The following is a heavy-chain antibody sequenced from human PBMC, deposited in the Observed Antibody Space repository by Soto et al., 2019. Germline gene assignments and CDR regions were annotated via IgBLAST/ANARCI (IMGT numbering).Heavy chain of an antibody. D-gene: IGHD3-3*01. J-gene: IGHJ6*02. V-gene: IGHV3-30*18. CDR2: ISYDGRNE. Sequence: QVQLAESGGGVVQPGRSLRLSCAASGFTLSNYGMYWARQAPGKGLEWVSLISYDGRNEFYADSVKGRFTISRDMYKNTLYLHMNSLRADDTAVYFCAKDTLLFLDAYGTTGYGMDVWGQGTTVTVSS. CDR3: AKDTLLFLDAYGTTGYGMDV. CDR1: GFTLSNYG.